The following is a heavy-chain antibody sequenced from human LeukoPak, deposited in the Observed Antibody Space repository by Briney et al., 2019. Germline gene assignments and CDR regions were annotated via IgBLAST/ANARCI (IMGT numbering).Heavy chain of an antibody. CDR2: ISAYNGNT. V-gene: IGHV1-18*01. Sequence: ASVKVSCRVSGDTLTEISIHWVRQAPGQGLEWMGWISAYNGNTNYAQKLQGRVTMTTDTSTSTAYMELRSLRSDDTAVYYCAREGIAAAGGFDYWGQGTLVTVSS. D-gene: IGHD6-13*01. CDR1: GDTLTEIS. J-gene: IGHJ4*02. CDR3: AREGIAAAGGFDY.